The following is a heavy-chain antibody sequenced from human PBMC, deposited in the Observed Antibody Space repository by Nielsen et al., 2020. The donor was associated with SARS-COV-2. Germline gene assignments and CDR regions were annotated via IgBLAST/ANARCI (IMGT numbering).Heavy chain of an antibody. D-gene: IGHD3-3*01. CDR2: ISYEGSKQ. V-gene: IGHV3-30*03. J-gene: IGHJ4*02. CDR3: TTVHFTVFGGNGD. Sequence: GESLKISCAASGFSFNNYGMHWVRQAPGKGLEWVAYISYEGSKQFYADSVKGRFTISRDFSKSTLYLQMNSLKTEDTAVYYCTTVHFTVFGGNGDWGQGTRVTVSS. CDR1: GFSFNNYG.